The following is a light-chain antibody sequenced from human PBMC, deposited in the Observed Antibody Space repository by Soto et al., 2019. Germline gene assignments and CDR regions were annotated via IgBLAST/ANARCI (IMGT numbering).Light chain of an antibody. CDR1: SSDVGGYNY. CDR2: DVS. V-gene: IGLV2-14*03. J-gene: IGLJ1*01. CDR3: SSYTSSTTPYV. Sequence: QSVLTQPAPVSGSPGQSITISCTGTSSDVGGYNYVSWYQRHPGKAPKLMIFDVSNRPSGASNRFSGSKSANTASLTISGLQAEDEADYSCSSYTSSTTPYVFGTGTKVTVL.